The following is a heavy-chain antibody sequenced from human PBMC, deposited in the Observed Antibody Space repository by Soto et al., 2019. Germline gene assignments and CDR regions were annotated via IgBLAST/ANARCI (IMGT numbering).Heavy chain of an antibody. D-gene: IGHD2-8*01. Sequence: GGSLRLSCAASGFTFSSYSMNWVRQAPGKGLEWVSSISSSSSYIYYADSVKGRFTISRDNAKNSLYLQMNSLRAEDTAVYYCARDSCTNGVCYNEPPAAFEYWGQGTLVTVSS. CDR1: GFTFSSYS. J-gene: IGHJ4*02. CDR3: ARDSCTNGVCYNEPPAAFEY. CDR2: ISSSSSYI. V-gene: IGHV3-21*01.